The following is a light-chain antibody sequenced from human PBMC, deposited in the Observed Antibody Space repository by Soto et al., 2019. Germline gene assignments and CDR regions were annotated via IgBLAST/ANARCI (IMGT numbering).Light chain of an antibody. J-gene: IGLJ2*01. CDR3: QSYDSSLSGSV. CDR1: SSNIGAGYD. V-gene: IGLV1-40*01. Sequence: HSVLTQPPSVSGAPGKRVTISCTGSSSNIGAGYDVHWYQQLPGTAPKLLIYGNSNRPSGVPDRFSGSKSGTSASLAITGLQAEDEADYYCQSYDSSLSGSVFGGGTKVTVL. CDR2: GNS.